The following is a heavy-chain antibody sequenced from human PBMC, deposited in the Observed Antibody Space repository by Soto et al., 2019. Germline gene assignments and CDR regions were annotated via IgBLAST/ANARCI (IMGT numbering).Heavy chain of an antibody. CDR2: IWNDGSNE. CDR3: ARDQTDSGGYSDS. J-gene: IGHJ4*02. Sequence: SGGSLRLSCEGSVFPFRSYGIHWVRQAPGKGLEWLAIIWNDGSNEYYADSVKGRFTISRDNSKNTVYLQVTNLRAEDTAVYFCARDQTDSGGYSDSWGQGTLVTVSS. CDR1: VFPFRSYG. V-gene: IGHV3-33*01. D-gene: IGHD2-15*01.